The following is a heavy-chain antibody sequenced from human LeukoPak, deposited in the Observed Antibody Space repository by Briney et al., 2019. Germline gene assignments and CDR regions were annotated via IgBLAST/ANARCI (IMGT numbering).Heavy chain of an antibody. D-gene: IGHD6-6*01. Sequence: QAGGSLRLSCAASGFTFSSYGMHWVRQAPDKGLEWVAVIWYDGSNKYYVDSVKGRFTISRDNSKNTLYLQMNSLRAEDTAVYYCARAYSSSEAAFDYWGQGTLVTVSS. CDR2: IWYDGSNK. CDR1: GFTFSSYG. V-gene: IGHV3-33*01. J-gene: IGHJ4*02. CDR3: ARAYSSSEAAFDY.